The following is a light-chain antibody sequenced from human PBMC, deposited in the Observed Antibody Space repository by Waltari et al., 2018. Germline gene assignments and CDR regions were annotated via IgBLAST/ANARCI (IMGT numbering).Light chain of an antibody. Sequence: QSALTQPASASASPGGSITISCPATSSDVGAFNSVSWYQQHPGKAPKFRIYDVSNRPSGVSHRFSGSKSGNTASLTISGLQAEDEAVYYCSSFTTSSTLLFGGGTKLTVL. V-gene: IGLV2-14*03. J-gene: IGLJ2*01. CDR3: SSFTTSSTLL. CDR2: DVS. CDR1: SSDVGAFNS.